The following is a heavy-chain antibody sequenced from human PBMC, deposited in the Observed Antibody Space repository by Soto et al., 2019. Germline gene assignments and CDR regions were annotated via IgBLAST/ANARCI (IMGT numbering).Heavy chain of an antibody. CDR3: SRRWGSNCWKTNLDY. D-gene: IGHD6-19*01. J-gene: IGHJ4*02. V-gene: IGHV3-74*01. CDR1: GFTFSSYW. CDR2: INSDGSST. Sequence: EVQLVESGGGLVQPGGSLRLSCAASGFTFSSYWMHWVRQAPGKGLVWVSRINSDGSSTSYADSVKGRFTISRDNAKNTLDLQKDRPRAEETALYFWSRRWGSNCWKTNLDYWGQGTLVTVSS.